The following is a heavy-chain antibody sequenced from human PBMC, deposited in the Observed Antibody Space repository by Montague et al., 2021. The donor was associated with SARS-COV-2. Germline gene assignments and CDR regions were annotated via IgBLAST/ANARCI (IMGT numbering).Heavy chain of an antibody. CDR3: AGVKRGYYYGLGVSAHFDY. V-gene: IGHV4-59*01. CDR2: IYYSGST. D-gene: IGHD3-10*01. J-gene: IGHJ4*02. Sequence: SETLSLTCTVSGGSISSYYWSWIRQPPGKGLERIGYIYYSGSTNYNPSLKSRVPITVNTSKIQFSLKLSSVTAAATAVYYCAGVKRGYYYGLGVSAHFDYWGQGTLVTVSS. CDR1: GGSISSYY.